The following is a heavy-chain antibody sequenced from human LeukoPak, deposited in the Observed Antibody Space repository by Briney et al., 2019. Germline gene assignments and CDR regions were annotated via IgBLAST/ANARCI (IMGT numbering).Heavy chain of an antibody. D-gene: IGHD3-16*01. CDR1: GFTFSSYW. Sequence: PGGSLRLSCAASGFTFSSYWMHWVRQAPGKGLVWVSRITSDGRSTSYADSVKGRFTISRDNAKNTLYLQMNSLRVEDTAVYYCARALGVRDEYWGQGTLVTVPS. CDR2: ITSDGRST. CDR3: ARALGVRDEY. V-gene: IGHV3-74*01. J-gene: IGHJ4*02.